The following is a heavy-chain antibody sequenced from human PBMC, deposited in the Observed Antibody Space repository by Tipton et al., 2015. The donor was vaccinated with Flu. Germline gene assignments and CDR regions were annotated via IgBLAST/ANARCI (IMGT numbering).Heavy chain of an antibody. Sequence: SLRLSCAASGFTFSSYGMHWVRQAPGKGLEWVAVTWHDGSNKYYADSVKGRFTISRDTSRNTLYLQMSSLRAEDTAVYYCATDGRLGYGFFYFDYWGQGTLVTVSS. D-gene: IGHD5-18*01. CDR1: GFTFSSYG. V-gene: IGHV3-33*01. CDR3: ATDGRLGYGFFYFDY. J-gene: IGHJ4*02. CDR2: TWHDGSNK.